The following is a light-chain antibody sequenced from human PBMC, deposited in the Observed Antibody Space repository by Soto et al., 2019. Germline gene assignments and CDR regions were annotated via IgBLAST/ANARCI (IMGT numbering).Light chain of an antibody. Sequence: DIQMTESPSRVSPGGGRIVTITRRASQAIRNDLGWYQQKPGKAPQRLIYGASSLQSGVPSRFSGSGSGTEFTLTINSLQPEDFATYYCLQHNTYPWTFGQGTKVDIK. J-gene: IGKJ1*01. CDR3: LQHNTYPWT. CDR1: QAIRND. CDR2: GAS. V-gene: IGKV1-17*01.